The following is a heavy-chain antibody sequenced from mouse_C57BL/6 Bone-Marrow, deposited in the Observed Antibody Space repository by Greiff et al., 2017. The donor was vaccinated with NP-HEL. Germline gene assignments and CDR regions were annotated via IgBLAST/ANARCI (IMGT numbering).Heavy chain of an antibody. CDR3: ARDWDRDWYFDV. J-gene: IGHJ1*03. CDR2: IDPANGNT. Sequence: EVQLQQSVAELVRPGASVKLSCTASGFTIKNTYMHWVKQRPEQGLEWIGRIDPANGNTKYAPKFQGKATITADTSSNTAYLQLSSLTSEDTAIYYCARDWDRDWYFDVWGTGTTVTVSS. V-gene: IGHV14-3*01. CDR1: GFTIKNTY. D-gene: IGHD4-1*01.